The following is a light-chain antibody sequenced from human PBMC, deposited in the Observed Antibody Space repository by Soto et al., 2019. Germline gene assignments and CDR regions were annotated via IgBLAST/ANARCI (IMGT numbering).Light chain of an antibody. J-gene: IGLJ3*02. CDR3: GTWDSSLLWV. CDR2: DNN. V-gene: IGLV1-51*01. CDR1: SSNIGNNY. Sequence: QSVLTQPPSVSAAPGQKVTISCSGSSSNIGNNYVSWYQQLPGTAPKLLIYDNNKRPSGIPDRFSGSKSGTSATLGITGLQTGDEADYYCGTWDSSLLWVFGGGTKVTVL.